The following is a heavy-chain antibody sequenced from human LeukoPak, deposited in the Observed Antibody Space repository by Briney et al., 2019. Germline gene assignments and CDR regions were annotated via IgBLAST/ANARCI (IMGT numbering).Heavy chain of an antibody. CDR2: INHSGST. V-gene: IGHV4-34*01. J-gene: IGHJ6*03. D-gene: IGHD5-18*01. CDR3: ARRKGYGYHRRYYYYYMDV. CDR1: GGSFSGYY. Sequence: PSETLSLTCAVYGGSFSGYYWSWIRQPPGKGLEWIGEINHSGSTNYNPSLKSRVTISVDTSENQFSLKLSSVTAADTAVYYRARRKGYGYHRRYYYYYMDVWGKGTTVTISS.